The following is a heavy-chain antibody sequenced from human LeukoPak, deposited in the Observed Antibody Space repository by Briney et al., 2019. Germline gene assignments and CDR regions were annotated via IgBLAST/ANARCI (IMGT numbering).Heavy chain of an antibody. Sequence: PSETLSLTCTVSGGSISSSGYYWGWIRQPPGKGLEWIGEIYHSGSTNYNPSLKSRVTISVDKSKSRFSLELTSVTAADTALYYCARGGYCSSTSCYVFDSWGQGTLVTVSS. J-gene: IGHJ4*02. CDR1: GGSISSSGYY. V-gene: IGHV4-39*07. CDR2: IYHSGST. CDR3: ARGGYCSSTSCYVFDS. D-gene: IGHD2-2*01.